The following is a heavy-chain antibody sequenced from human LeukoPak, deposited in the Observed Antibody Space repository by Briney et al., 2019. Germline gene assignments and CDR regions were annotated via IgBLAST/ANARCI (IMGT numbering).Heavy chain of an antibody. Sequence: GGSLRLSCAASGFTFDDHTMHWVRQAPGKGLEWVSLISWDGGSKYYADSVKGRFTISRDNSKNTLYLQMNSLRAEDTAVYYCAKDRAAASYYYYYMDVWGKGTTVTVSS. CDR3: AKDRAAASYYYYYMDV. J-gene: IGHJ6*03. D-gene: IGHD2-15*01. CDR2: ISWDGGSK. V-gene: IGHV3-43*01. CDR1: GFTFDDHT.